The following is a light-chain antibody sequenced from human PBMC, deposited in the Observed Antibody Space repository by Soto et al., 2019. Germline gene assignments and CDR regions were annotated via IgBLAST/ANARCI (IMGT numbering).Light chain of an antibody. CDR1: QGISSY. CDR3: QQYYSYPRT. J-gene: IGKJ1*01. Sequence: ILMTQSPSSLSASQGDRVTITCRASQGISSYLAWYQQKPGKAPKLLIYAASTLQSGVPSRFSGSGSGTDFTLTISCLQSEDFATYYCQQYYSYPRTFGQGTKVDIK. CDR2: AAS. V-gene: IGKV1-8*01.